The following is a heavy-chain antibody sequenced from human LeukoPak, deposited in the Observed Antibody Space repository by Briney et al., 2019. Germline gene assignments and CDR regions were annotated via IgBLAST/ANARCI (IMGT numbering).Heavy chain of an antibody. Sequence: GGSLRLSCAASGFTFSSYPMSWVRQAPGKGPEWISYIGGSGSTTYYADSVKGRFTISRDNAKNSLFLQMDSLRAEDTAVYYCARLRSPTDYWGQGTLVTVSS. D-gene: IGHD4-17*01. J-gene: IGHJ4*02. V-gene: IGHV3-48*03. CDR3: ARLRSPTDY. CDR2: IGGSGSTT. CDR1: GFTFSSYP.